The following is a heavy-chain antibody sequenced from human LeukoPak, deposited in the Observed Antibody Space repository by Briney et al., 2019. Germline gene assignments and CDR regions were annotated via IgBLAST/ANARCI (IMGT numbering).Heavy chain of an antibody. CDR1: GYTSTDYY. D-gene: IGHD6-13*01. CDR2: INPNSGGT. V-gene: IGHV1-2*02. Sequence: ASVKVSCXASGYTSTDYYMHWVRQAPGQGLEWMGWINPNSGGTNYAQKFQGRVTMTRDTSISTAYMELSRLRSDDTAVYYCARDGLIAAAGTNWFDPWGQGTLVTVSS. J-gene: IGHJ5*02. CDR3: ARDGLIAAAGTNWFDP.